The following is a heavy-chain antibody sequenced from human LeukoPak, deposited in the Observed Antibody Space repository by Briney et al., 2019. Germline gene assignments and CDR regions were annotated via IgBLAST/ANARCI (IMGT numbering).Heavy chain of an antibody. CDR2: ISGSGGST. Sequence: GGSLRLSCAASGFTFSSYAMSWVRQAPGKGLEWVSAISGSGGSTYYADSVKGRFTISRDNSKDTLYLQMNSLRAEDTAVYYCAKSFSLSSSSGFDYWGQGTLVTVSS. D-gene: IGHD6-6*01. CDR1: GFTFSSYA. V-gene: IGHV3-23*01. J-gene: IGHJ4*02. CDR3: AKSFSLSSSSGFDY.